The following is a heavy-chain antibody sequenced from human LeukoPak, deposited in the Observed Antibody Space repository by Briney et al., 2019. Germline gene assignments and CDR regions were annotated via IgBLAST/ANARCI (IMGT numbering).Heavy chain of an antibody. D-gene: IGHD3-3*01. CDR2: IYYSGST. Sequence: SETLSLTCTVSGGSISSYYWSWIRQPPGKGLEWIGYIYYSGSTNYNPSLKSRVTISVDTSKNQFSLKLSSVTAADTAVYYCARVGDFWSGYPAYFDYWGQGTLVTVSS. J-gene: IGHJ4*02. V-gene: IGHV4-59*01. CDR1: GGSISSYY. CDR3: ARVGDFWSGYPAYFDY.